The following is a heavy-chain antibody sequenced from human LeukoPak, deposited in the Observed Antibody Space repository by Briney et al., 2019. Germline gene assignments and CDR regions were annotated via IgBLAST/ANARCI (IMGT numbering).Heavy chain of an antibody. D-gene: IGHD2/OR15-2a*01. CDR3: ARDSRHLLYYFDY. CDR1: GFTFSSYG. V-gene: IGHV3-33*01. J-gene: IGHJ4*02. CDR2: IWYDGSNN. Sequence: PGGSLRLSCAASGFTFSSYGMHWVRQAPGKGLEWVAVIWYDGSNNYYADSVKGRFTISRDNSKNTLYLQMNSLRVEDTAVYYCARDSRHLLYYFDYWGQGTLVTVSS.